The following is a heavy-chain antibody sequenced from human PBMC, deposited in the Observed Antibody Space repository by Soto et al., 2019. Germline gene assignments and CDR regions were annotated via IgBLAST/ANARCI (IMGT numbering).Heavy chain of an antibody. CDR3: ARLTDITMVRGAMTLDS. CDR2: IYSSGST. CDR1: GGSINSISYY. Sequence: QLQLQESGPGLVKPSETLSLTCSVSGGSINSISYYWGWIRQPPGKGLEWIGSIYSSGSTYYNPSLKSRVTISVDTSKNQFSLKLTSVTAADTAVFYCARLTDITMVRGAMTLDSWGQGTLVTVSS. D-gene: IGHD3-10*01. V-gene: IGHV4-39*01. J-gene: IGHJ4*02.